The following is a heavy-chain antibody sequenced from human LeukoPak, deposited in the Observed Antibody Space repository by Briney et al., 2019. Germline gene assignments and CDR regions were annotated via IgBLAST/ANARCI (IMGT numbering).Heavy chain of an antibody. V-gene: IGHV1-2*02. J-gene: IGHJ5*02. Sequence: ASVKDSCKASRYTFTDYYMHWVRQAPGQGVGWMGWINPHSGGTDHAQKFQGRVTMTRDTSISTAYMELSRLRSDDTAVCDCAGRYDALTVNWFDPWGQGTLVTVSS. D-gene: IGHD3-9*01. CDR2: INPHSGGT. CDR3: AGRYDALTVNWFDP. CDR1: RYTFTDYY.